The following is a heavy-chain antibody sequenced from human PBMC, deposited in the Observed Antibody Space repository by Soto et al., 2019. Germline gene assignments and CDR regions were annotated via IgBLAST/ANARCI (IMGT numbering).Heavy chain of an antibody. CDR2: INHSGIT. V-gene: IGHV4-34*01. J-gene: IGHJ4*02. D-gene: IGHD6-19*01. CDR3: AVGPRMWLAGGGY. Sequence: QVLLEQWGAGLLKPSETLSLTCAVYGGSFSGYYWTWLRQPPGRGLEWLGEINHSGITDYNPSLKSRVSISIDTSKNQFSLKLNSVTAADTAVYYGAVGPRMWLAGGGYWGQGTLVTVSS. CDR1: GGSFSGYY.